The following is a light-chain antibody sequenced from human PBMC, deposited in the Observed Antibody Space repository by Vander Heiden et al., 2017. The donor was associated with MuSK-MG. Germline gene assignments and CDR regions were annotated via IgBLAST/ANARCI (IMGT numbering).Light chain of an antibody. CDR1: QSISNW. CDR3: QQENSYPWT. V-gene: IGKV1-5*01. Sequence: DIQMTQSPSTLSASVGDRVTITCRASQSISNWLAWHEQKPGKAPNLLIYDASSVDSGVPSRFSGSACGTEFTLTISVLHPDDSATYYIQQENSYPWTFGQGTKVEIK. J-gene: IGKJ1*01. CDR2: DAS.